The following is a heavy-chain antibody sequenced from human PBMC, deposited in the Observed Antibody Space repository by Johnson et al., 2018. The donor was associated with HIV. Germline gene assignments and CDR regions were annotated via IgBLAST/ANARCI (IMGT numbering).Heavy chain of an antibody. CDR3: ARAIGNWDAFDI. CDR1: GFTFTSYW. V-gene: IGHV3-7*04. J-gene: IGHJ3*02. Sequence: VQLVESGGGLVQPGGSLRLSCAASGFTFTSYWMTWVRQAPGKGLEWVANIKQDGSEKYYVDSVKGRFTISRDNAKNSVYLQMNSLRAEDTAVYYCARAIGNWDAFDIWGQGTMVTVSS. CDR2: IKQDGSEK. D-gene: IGHD7-27*01.